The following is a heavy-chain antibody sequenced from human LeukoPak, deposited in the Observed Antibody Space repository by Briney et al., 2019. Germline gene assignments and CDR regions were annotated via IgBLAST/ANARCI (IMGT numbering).Heavy chain of an antibody. D-gene: IGHD7-27*01. CDR2: ISSSSSYI. J-gene: IGHJ5*02. CDR1: GFTFSSYS. CDR3: ARVWVNWFDP. V-gene: IGHV3-21*04. Sequence: GGSLGLSCAASGFTFSSYSMNWVRQAPGKGLEWVSSISSSSSYIYYADSVKGRFTISRDNAKNSLYLQMNSLRAEDTAVYYCARVWVNWFDPWGQGTLVTVSS.